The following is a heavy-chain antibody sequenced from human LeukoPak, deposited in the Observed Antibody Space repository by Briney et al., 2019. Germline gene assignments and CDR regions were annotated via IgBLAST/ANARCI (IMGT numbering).Heavy chain of an antibody. D-gene: IGHD6-6*01. CDR3: AALAARPGGAFDY. Sequence: SGTLSLTCTVPGGSISSYYWSWIRQPPGKGLEWIGYIYYSGSTNYNPPFKSRVIISVDTSKNQFSLKLSSVTAADTAVYYCAALAARPGGAFDYWGQGTLVTVSS. CDR1: GGSISSYY. CDR2: IYYSGST. V-gene: IGHV4-59*01. J-gene: IGHJ4*02.